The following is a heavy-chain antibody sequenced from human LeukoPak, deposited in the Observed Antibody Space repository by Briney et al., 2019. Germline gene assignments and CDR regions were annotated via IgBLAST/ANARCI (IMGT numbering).Heavy chain of an antibody. CDR2: ISAYNGNT. Sequence: GASVKVSCKASGYTFTSYGISWVRQAPGQGLEWMGWISAYNGNTNYAQKLRGRVTMTTDTSTSTAYMELRSLRSDDTAVYYCARDLPEDTVLDIVVVPAAMRRYYYYGMDVWGQGTTVTVSS. V-gene: IGHV1-18*01. D-gene: IGHD2-2*03. J-gene: IGHJ6*02. CDR1: GYTFTSYG. CDR3: ARDLPEDTVLDIVVVPAAMRRYYYYGMDV.